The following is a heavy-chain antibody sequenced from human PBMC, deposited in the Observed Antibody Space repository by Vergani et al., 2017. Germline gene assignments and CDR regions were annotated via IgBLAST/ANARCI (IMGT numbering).Heavy chain of an antibody. D-gene: IGHD1-26*01. CDR2: IDWDDDK. V-gene: IGHV2-70*15. CDR3: ARIRRMRVVGATTDYFDY. CDR1: GFSPSTSGMC. J-gene: IGHJ4*02. Sequence: QVTLRESGPALVKPTQTLTLTCTFSGFSPSTSGMCVSWIRQPPGKALECLARIDWDDDKYYSTSLKTRLTIAKDTSKNQVVLTMTNMDPVDTATYYCARIRRMRVVGATTDYFDYWGQGTLVTVSS.